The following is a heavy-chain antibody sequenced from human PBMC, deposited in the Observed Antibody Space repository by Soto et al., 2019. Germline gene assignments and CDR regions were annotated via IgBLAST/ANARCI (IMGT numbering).Heavy chain of an antibody. CDR2: INHSGST. V-gene: IGHV4-34*01. CDR3: ARVGGATGYSSSWYHGGFDY. Sequence: SETLSLTCAVYGGSFSGYYWSWIRQPPGKGLEWIGEINHSGSTNYNPSLKSRVTISVDTSKNQFSLKLSSVTAADTAVYYCARVGGATGYSSSWYHGGFDYWGQGTLVTVSS. J-gene: IGHJ4*02. D-gene: IGHD6-13*01. CDR1: GGSFSGYY.